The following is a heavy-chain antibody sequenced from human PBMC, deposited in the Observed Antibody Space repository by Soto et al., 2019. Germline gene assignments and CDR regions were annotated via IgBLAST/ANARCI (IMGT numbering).Heavy chain of an antibody. CDR1: GFTFSSYG. CDR2: ISYDGSNK. J-gene: IGHJ4*02. D-gene: IGHD3-22*01. Sequence: LRLSCAASGFTFSSYGMHWVRQAPGKGLEWVAVISYDGSNKYYADSVKGRFTISRDNSKNTLYLQMNSLRAEDTAVYYCAKIPYYYDSSGSGPKFDYWGQGTLVTVSS. V-gene: IGHV3-30*18. CDR3: AKIPYYYDSSGSGPKFDY.